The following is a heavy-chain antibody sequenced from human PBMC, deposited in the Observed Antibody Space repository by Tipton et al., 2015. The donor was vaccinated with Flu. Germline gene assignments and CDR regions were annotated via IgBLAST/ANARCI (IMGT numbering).Heavy chain of an antibody. CDR1: GYTFTSYD. D-gene: IGHD6-25*01. V-gene: IGHV1-8*01. CDR3: AREGYSSASGPRTNWFDP. Sequence: QLVQSGAEVKKPGASVKVSCKASGYTFTSYDINWVRQAAGQGLEWMGWMNPNSGNTGYAQKFRGRVTMTRNTSISTAYMELSSLRSEDTAVYYCAREGYSSASGPRTNWFDPWGQGTLVTVSS. J-gene: IGHJ5*02. CDR2: MNPNSGNT.